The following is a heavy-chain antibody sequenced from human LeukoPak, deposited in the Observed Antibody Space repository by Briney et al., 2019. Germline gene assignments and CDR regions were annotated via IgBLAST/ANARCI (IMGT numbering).Heavy chain of an antibody. CDR3: ARHAGNHHTIFGPHQRWWFDP. CDR1: GGSFSGYY. V-gene: IGHV4-34*01. J-gene: IGHJ5*02. Sequence: PSETLSLTCAFYGGSFSGYYWSWIRQPPGKGLEWIGEINHSGSTNYNPSLKSRVTISVDTSKNQFSLKLSSVTAADTAVYYCARHAGNHHTIFGPHQRWWFDPWGQGTLVTVSS. D-gene: IGHD3-3*01. CDR2: INHSGST.